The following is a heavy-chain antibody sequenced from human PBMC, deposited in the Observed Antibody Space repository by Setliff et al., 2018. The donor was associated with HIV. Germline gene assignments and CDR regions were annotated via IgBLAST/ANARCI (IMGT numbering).Heavy chain of an antibody. CDR1: GGSISSSSYY. CDR2: IYYSGST. V-gene: IGHV4-39*01. D-gene: IGHD3-22*01. J-gene: IGHJ5*02. Sequence: PSETLSLTCTVSGGSISSSSYYWGWIRQPPGKGLEWIGSIYYSGSTYYNPSLKSRVTISQDTSKNQFSLKLSSVTAADAAVYYCASRVYYYDSSGYLREEGFDPWGQGTRVTVSS. CDR3: ASRVYYYDSSGYLREEGFDP.